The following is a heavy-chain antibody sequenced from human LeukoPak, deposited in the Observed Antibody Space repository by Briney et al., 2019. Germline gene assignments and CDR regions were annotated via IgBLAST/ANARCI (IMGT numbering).Heavy chain of an antibody. CDR1: GFTFSSYA. V-gene: IGHV3-23*01. Sequence: GGSLRLSCAASGFTFSSYAMSWVRQAPGKGLEWVSAISGSGGKTYYADSVRGRFTNSRDNSGNTLYLQMDSLRDEDTAVYYCAREIKIVVAGSWFDPWGQGAQVSVSS. D-gene: IGHD6-19*01. J-gene: IGHJ5*02. CDR2: ISGSGGKT. CDR3: AREIKIVVAGSWFDP.